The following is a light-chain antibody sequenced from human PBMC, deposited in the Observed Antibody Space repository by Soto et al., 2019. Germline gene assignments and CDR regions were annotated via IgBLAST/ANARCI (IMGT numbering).Light chain of an antibody. V-gene: IGKV3-15*01. Sequence: EIVVMQSPATLSVSPGERATLSCRASQSVGNNFAWYQQKPGQAPRLLIFATSTRATGVPARFSGSGSGTEFTLTISSLQSEDFAVYYCQQYGDWPLTFGGGAKVEIE. CDR1: QSVGNN. CDR2: ATS. CDR3: QQYGDWPLT. J-gene: IGKJ4*01.